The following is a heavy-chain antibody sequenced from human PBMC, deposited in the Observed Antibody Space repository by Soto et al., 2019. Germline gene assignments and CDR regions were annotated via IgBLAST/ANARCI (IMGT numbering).Heavy chain of an antibody. Sequence: SCTASGFTFRNYGMYWVRQAPGKGLEWVAVISYDGTYEYYADSVKGRFTISRDNSKKTVFLQMNTLGVDGTALYYCARDRALYGSVGPDYWGRGVVVTVSS. J-gene: IGHJ4*02. D-gene: IGHD4-17*01. V-gene: IGHV3-30*03. CDR2: ISYDGTYE. CDR3: ARDRALYGSVGPDY. CDR1: GFTFRNYG.